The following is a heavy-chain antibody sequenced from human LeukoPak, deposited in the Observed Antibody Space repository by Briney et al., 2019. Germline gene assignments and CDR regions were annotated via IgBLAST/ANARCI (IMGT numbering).Heavy chain of an antibody. CDR3: ARDNLDYGSAFDY. CDR1: GFTFSSYS. CDR2: ISSSSSYI. D-gene: IGHD3-10*01. J-gene: IGHJ4*02. Sequence: PGRSLRLSCAASGFTFSSYSMNWVRQAPGKGLEWVSSISSSSSYIYYADSVKGRFTISRDNAKNSLYLQMNSLRAEDTAVYYCARDNLDYGSAFDYWGQGTLVTVSS. V-gene: IGHV3-21*01.